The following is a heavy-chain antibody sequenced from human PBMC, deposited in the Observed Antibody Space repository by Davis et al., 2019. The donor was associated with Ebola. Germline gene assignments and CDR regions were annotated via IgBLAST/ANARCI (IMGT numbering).Heavy chain of an antibody. CDR2: IHYSGIT. CDR1: GASISNHY. V-gene: IGHV4-59*08. Sequence: MPSETLSLTCTVSGASISNHYWSWIRQPPGKGLEWIGYIHYSGITSNNPSLKSRVTMSVDTSKNQFSLRLSSVTAADTAVYYCARVSMGAHGLDYWGQGTLVTVSS. CDR3: ARVSMGAHGLDY. J-gene: IGHJ4*02. D-gene: IGHD1-26*01.